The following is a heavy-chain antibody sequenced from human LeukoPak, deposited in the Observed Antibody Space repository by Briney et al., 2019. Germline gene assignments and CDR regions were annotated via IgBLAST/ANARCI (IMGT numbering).Heavy chain of an antibody. J-gene: IGHJ5*02. Sequence: GGSLRLSCAASGFTFSSYWMHWVRQAPGKGLVWVSRINSDGSSTIYADSVKGRFTISRDNAKNTLYLQMNSLRAEDTAVYYCAREQQLVPDTFDPWGQGTLVTVSS. CDR1: GFTFSSYW. V-gene: IGHV3-74*01. CDR3: AREQQLVPDTFDP. D-gene: IGHD6-13*01. CDR2: INSDGSST.